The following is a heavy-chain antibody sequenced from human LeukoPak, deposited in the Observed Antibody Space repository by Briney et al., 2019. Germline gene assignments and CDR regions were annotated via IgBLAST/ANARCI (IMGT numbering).Heavy chain of an antibody. CDR3: AIPYSGTYRGGFDL. V-gene: IGHV3-30*02. CDR1: GFTSSNYG. D-gene: IGHD1-26*01. CDR2: IEFDGSNT. Sequence: GGSLRLSCAASGFTSSNYGMHWVRQAPGKGLEWVAFIEFDGSNTYFTNSEKGRFTISRDTSKNTLYLQMNSLRADDTAVYFCAIPYSGTYRGGFDLWGRGTLVTVSS. J-gene: IGHJ2*01.